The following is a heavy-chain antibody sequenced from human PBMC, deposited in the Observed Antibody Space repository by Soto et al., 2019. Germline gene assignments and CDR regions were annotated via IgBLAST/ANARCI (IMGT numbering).Heavy chain of an antibody. J-gene: IGHJ4*02. CDR2: IYYSGST. Sequence: PSWSLSLTCTVSGGSISSGESYWSWIRQPPGKGLEWIGYIYYSGSTYYNPSLKSRVTIAVDRSKNQFSLKRSSVTAAGAAVCYFPGLPGSWGQRNLTSVS. D-gene: IGHD4-17*01. CDR1: GGSISSGESY. V-gene: IGHV4-30-4*03. CDR3: PGLPGS.